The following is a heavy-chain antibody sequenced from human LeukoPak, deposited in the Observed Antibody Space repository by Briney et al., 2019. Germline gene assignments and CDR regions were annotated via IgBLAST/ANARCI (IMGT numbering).Heavy chain of an antibody. J-gene: IGHJ4*02. Sequence: PSETLSLTCAVSGYSISSGYYWGWIRQPPGKGLEWIGNIYHSGSTYYNPSLKSRVTISVDTSKNQFSLKLSSVTAADTAVYYCARGYSSGWGHVDYWGQGTLVTVSS. CDR3: ARGYSSGWGHVDY. CDR2: IYHSGST. D-gene: IGHD6-19*01. CDR1: GYSISSGYY. V-gene: IGHV4-38-2*01.